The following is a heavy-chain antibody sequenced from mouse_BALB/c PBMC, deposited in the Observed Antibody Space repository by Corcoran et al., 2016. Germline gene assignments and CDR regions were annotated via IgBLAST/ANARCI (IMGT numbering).Heavy chain of an antibody. CDR3: ARSGNYFDY. Sequence: QVTLKESGPRLLKPSQTLSLTCSFSGFSLSTSGMGVSWIRQPSGKGLEWLAHIYWDDDKRYNPSLKSRLTISKDTSNNQVFRKITNVDTADTAKYYGARSGNYFDYWGQGTTLTVSS. CDR1: GFSLSTSGMG. CDR2: IYWDDDK. D-gene: IGHD1-1*02. V-gene: IGHV8-12*01. J-gene: IGHJ2*01.